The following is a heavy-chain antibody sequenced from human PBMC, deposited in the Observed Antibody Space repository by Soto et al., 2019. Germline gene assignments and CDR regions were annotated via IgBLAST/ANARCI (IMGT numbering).Heavy chain of an antibody. CDR1: GYTLTELS. V-gene: IGHV1-24*01. CDR3: ANRLPHLWSGYYTVLFDY. D-gene: IGHD3-3*02. J-gene: IGHJ4*02. CDR2: FYPEDGET. Sequence: ASVKVSCKVSGYTLTELSMHLVRLAPGKGLEGMGGFYPEDGETIYAQKLHVRVTMTEDPSTDTVYMDLNKLRSEHTSVYYCANRLPHLWSGYYTVLFDYWGQGILVTVSS.